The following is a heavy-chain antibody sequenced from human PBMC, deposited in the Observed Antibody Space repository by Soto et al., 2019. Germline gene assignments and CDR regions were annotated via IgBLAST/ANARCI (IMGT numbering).Heavy chain of an antibody. Sequence: GGSLRLSCAASGFTFSSYAMSWVRQAPGKGLEWVSAISGSGGSTYYADSVKGRFTISRDNSKNTLYLQMNSLRAEDTAVYYCAKDIGGAALPKTPTQYFQHCGHGALVTVSS. J-gene: IGHJ1*01. D-gene: IGHD6-25*01. CDR1: GFTFSSYA. V-gene: IGHV3-23*01. CDR3: AKDIGGAALPKTPTQYFQH. CDR2: ISGSGGST.